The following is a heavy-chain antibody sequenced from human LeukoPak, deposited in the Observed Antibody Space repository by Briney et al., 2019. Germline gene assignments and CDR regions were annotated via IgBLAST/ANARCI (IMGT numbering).Heavy chain of an antibody. J-gene: IGHJ4*02. CDR2: IKHDGSDS. V-gene: IGHV3-7*01. Sequence: GGSLRLSCPASGFTFSDYYMSWIRQAPGKGLEWVANIKHDGSDSFYVDSVKGRFTISRDNSENSLYLQMHSLRVEDTAMYFCARDRRPTIYGGLDSWGQGTVVTVSS. D-gene: IGHD4-17*01. CDR1: GFTFSDYY. CDR3: ARDRRPTIYGGLDS.